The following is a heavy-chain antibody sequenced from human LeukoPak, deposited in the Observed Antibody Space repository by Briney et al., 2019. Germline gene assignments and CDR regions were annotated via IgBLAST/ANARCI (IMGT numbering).Heavy chain of an antibody. J-gene: IGHJ4*02. Sequence: SQNLSLTCAVSDGSISSGSYYWNWIRQPAGKGLEWIGRIYTSGSTNYNSSLKSRVTISADTSKNQFSLKLTSVSAADTAVYYCARERWSSPFDFWGQGTLVTVSS. CDR1: DGSISSGSYY. D-gene: IGHD2-15*01. CDR2: IYTSGST. V-gene: IGHV4-61*02. CDR3: ARERWSSPFDF.